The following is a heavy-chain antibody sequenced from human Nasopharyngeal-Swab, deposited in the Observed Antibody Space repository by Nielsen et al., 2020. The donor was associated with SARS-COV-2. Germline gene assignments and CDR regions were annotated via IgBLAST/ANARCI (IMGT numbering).Heavy chain of an antibody. J-gene: IGHJ4*02. V-gene: IGHV1-2*06. CDR2: INPNSGGT. D-gene: IGHD3-16*02. CDR3: ARGDYIWGSYRSPFFDY. Sequence: ASVKVSCKASGGTFSSYAISWVRQAPGQGLEWMGRINPNSGGTNYAQKFQGRVTMTRDTSISTAYMELSRLRSDDTAVYYCARGDYIWGSYRSPFFDYWGQGTLVTVSS. CDR1: GGTFSSYA.